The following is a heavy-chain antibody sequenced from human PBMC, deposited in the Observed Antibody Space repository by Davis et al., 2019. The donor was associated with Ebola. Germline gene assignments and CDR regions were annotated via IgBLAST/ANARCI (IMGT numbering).Heavy chain of an antibody. CDR1: GFSLRGVG. D-gene: IGHD4-11*01. CDR2: IFWDDDK. J-gene: IGHJ4*02. Sequence: SGPTLVKPTQTLTLTCTFSGFSLRGVGVGWIRQPPGKALEWLALIFWDDDKRYSPPLKSRLIITKDTSKNQVVLTMTNVDPVDTATYYCAHRDYKGFDYWGQGTLVTVSS. V-gene: IGHV2-5*02. CDR3: AHRDYKGFDY.